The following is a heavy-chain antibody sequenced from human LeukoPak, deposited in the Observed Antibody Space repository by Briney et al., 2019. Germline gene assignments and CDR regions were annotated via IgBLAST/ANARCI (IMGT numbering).Heavy chain of an antibody. D-gene: IGHD6-13*01. CDR3: ARGYSSSWYLSGFDP. CDR2: INPNSGGT. CDR1: GYTFTGYH. Sequence: GASVKVSCKASGYTFTGYHMHWVRQAPGQGLEWMGWINPNSGGTNYAQKFQGRVTMTRDTSISTAYMELSRLRSDDTAVYYCARGYSSSWYLSGFDPWGQGTLVTVSS. V-gene: IGHV1-2*02. J-gene: IGHJ5*02.